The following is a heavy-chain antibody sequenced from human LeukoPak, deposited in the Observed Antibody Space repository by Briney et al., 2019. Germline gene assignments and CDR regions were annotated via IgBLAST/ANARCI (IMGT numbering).Heavy chain of an antibody. CDR3: ARTMTTLTTHGELDF. J-gene: IGHJ4*02. Sequence: ASVKVSCKASGYTFTTYAMHWVRQAPGQRLEWMGWINGGNGNTKYSQKFQDRVTMTTDTSTSTAYMELRNLSSDDTAVYSCARTMTTLTTHGELDFWGQGTLVTVSS. CDR1: GYTFTTYA. CDR2: INGGNGNT. V-gene: IGHV1-3*01. D-gene: IGHD4-17*01.